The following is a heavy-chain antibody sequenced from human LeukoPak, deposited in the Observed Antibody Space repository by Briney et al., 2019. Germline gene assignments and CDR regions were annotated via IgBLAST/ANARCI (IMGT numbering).Heavy chain of an antibody. CDR2: IYHSGST. D-gene: IGHD6-13*01. J-gene: IGHJ4*02. V-gene: IGHV4-30-2*01. CDR3: ARSAGYSSSWPLYYFDY. Sequence: SQTLSLTCAVSGCSLSSGGYSWSWIRQPPGKGLEWIGYIYHSGSTYYNPFLKGRVTISVDRSKNQFSLKLSSVTAADTAVYYCARSAGYSSSWPLYYFDYWGQGTLVTVSS. CDR1: GCSLSSGGYS.